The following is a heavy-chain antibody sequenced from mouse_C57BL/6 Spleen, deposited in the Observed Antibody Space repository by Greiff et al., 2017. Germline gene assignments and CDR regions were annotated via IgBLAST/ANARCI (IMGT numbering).Heavy chain of an antibody. CDR1: GFTFSSYA. Sequence: EVHLVESGGGLVKPGGSLKLSCAASGFTFSSYAMSWVRQTPEKRLEWVATISDGGSYTYYPDNVKGRFTISRDNAKNNLYLQMSHLKSEDTAMYYCASDGSSPYYYAMDDWGQGTSVTVSS. J-gene: IGHJ4*01. CDR2: ISDGGSYT. D-gene: IGHD1-1*01. V-gene: IGHV5-4*01. CDR3: ASDGSSPYYYAMDD.